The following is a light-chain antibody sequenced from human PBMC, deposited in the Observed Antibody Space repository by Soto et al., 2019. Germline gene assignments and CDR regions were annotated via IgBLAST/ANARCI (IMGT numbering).Light chain of an antibody. J-gene: IGLJ1*01. Sequence: QSVLAQPASMSGSPGQSITISCTGSGSDIATFNYVSWYQQYPGKAPKLLIYQVTSRASGVSHRFSGSKSGNTAALTISGLQPEDEAEYHCNSSSSTSFYVFGTGTKVTVL. CDR3: NSSSSTSFYV. CDR2: QVT. V-gene: IGLV2-14*01. CDR1: GSDIATFNY.